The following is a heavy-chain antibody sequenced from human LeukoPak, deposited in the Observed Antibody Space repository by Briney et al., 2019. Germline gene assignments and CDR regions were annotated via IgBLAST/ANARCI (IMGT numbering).Heavy chain of an antibody. CDR2: IKQDGSEK. Sequence: GGSLRLSCAAPGFTFTTYWMHWVRQAPGKGLEWVANIKQDGSEKYYVDSAKGRFTISRDNGKNSVYLQMNSLRAEDTAVYYCARDGGHGGDLDYWGQGTLVTVSS. J-gene: IGHJ4*02. D-gene: IGHD2-21*02. CDR3: ARDGGHGGDLDY. V-gene: IGHV3-7*01. CDR1: GFTFTTYW.